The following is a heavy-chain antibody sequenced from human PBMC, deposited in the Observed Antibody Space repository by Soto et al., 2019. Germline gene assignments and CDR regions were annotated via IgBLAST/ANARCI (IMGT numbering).Heavy chain of an antibody. CDR3: ARAHPAIVGVVIRHHLIAFDI. J-gene: IGHJ3*02. D-gene: IGHD3-3*01. V-gene: IGHV4-31*03. Sequence: QVQLQESGPGLVKPSQTLSLTCTVSGGSISSGGYYWSWIRQHPGKGLEWIGYIYYSGSTYYNPSLKRRVTISVDTSKNQFSLKLSSVTAADTAVYYCARAHPAIVGVVIRHHLIAFDIWGQGTMVTVSS. CDR2: IYYSGST. CDR1: GGSISSGGYY.